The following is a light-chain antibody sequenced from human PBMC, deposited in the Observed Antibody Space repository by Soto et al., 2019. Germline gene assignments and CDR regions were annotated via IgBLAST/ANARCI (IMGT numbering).Light chain of an antibody. V-gene: IGLV2-8*01. CDR2: EVY. CDR3: SSYVGTNSYV. CDR1: SSDVGGYNY. Sequence: QSALTQPPSASGAPGQSVTISCTGTSSDVGGYNYVSWYQHHPGKAPKLLIYEVYKRPSGVPDRFSGSKSGNTAALTVSGLPDEDEADYYCSSYVGTNSYVFGTGTKLTVL. J-gene: IGLJ1*01.